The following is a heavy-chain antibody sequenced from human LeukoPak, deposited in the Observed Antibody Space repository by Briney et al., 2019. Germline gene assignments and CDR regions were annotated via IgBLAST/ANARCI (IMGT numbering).Heavy chain of an antibody. CDR3: ATNLYSWSDAWTWFDS. D-gene: IGHD1-1*01. CDR2: INTNSGGA. J-gene: IGHJ5*01. Sequence: ASVKVSCKASAFSYSYLHWDWQAPGQGLEWKGWINTNSGGAKYEQKFQGRVTTTRDTTRSIVYMEFSSLSSDDTAVYYCATNLYSWSDAWTWFDSWGQGTLVTVSS. V-gene: IGHV1-2*02. CDR1: AFSYSY.